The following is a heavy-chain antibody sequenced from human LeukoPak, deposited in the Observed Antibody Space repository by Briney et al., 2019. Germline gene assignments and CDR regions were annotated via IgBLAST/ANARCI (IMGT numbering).Heavy chain of an antibody. Sequence: GGSLRLSCAASGLTISNNFMGWVRQAPGKGLEWVSLIYSGGSTYSADSVKGRFTISRDNSKDTLHLQMNSLRVEDTAVYYCARDTDYYGSGRHGYFDHWGQGTLVTVSS. J-gene: IGHJ1*01. CDR2: IYSGGST. D-gene: IGHD3-10*01. CDR1: GLTISNNF. CDR3: ARDTDYYGSGRHGYFDH. V-gene: IGHV3-66*01.